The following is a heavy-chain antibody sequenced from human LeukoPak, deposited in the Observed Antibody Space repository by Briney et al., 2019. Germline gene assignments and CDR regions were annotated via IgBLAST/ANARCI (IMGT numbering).Heavy chain of an antibody. CDR2: IYYTGTA. Sequence: SETLSLTCTVSGDSIGSGGNFWTWLRQHPGKGLEYIGYIYYTGTASYNPSLESRVVMSVNTSTRQFSLRLSSVTAADTAVYFCAREGPHPVYDVWGPGVQVTVSS. V-gene: IGHV4-31*03. CDR1: GDSIGSGGNF. J-gene: IGHJ4*02. CDR3: AREGPHPVYDV. D-gene: IGHD5/OR15-5a*01.